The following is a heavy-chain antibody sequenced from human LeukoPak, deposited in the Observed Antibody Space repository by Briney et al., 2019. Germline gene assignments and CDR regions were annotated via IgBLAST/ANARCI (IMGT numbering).Heavy chain of an antibody. J-gene: IGHJ6*02. CDR1: GFTFSSYD. CDR3: ARGDSSSWFNGMDV. Sequence: GSPRLSCAASGFTFSSYDMHWVRQATGKGLEWVSAIGTAGDTYYPGSVKGRFTISRENAKNSLYLQMSSLRAGDTAVYYCARGDSSSWFNGMDVWGQGTTVTVSS. V-gene: IGHV3-13*01. CDR2: IGTAGDT. D-gene: IGHD6-13*01.